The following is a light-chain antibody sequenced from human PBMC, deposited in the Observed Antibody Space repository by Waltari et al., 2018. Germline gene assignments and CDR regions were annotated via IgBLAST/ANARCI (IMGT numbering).Light chain of an antibody. V-gene: IGLV3-10*01. J-gene: IGLJ3*02. Sequence: SYELTQPPSVSVSPGQTARIACAGDALPRKYVYWYQQKPGQAPKMVIYEDNKRPPGISERFSASSSGTLATLSIAGAQIEDEADYYCYSTDSTGNRWVFGGGTKVNVL. CDR1: ALPRKY. CDR2: EDN. CDR3: YSTDSTGNRWV.